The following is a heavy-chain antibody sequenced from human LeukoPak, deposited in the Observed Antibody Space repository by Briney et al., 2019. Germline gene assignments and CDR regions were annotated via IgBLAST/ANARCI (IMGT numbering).Heavy chain of an antibody. J-gene: IGHJ4*02. V-gene: IGHV1-2*04. CDR3: ARSPMWYDSSGYPHGDFDY. CDR1: GYTFTGYY. Sequence: ASVKVSRKASGYTFTGYYMHWVRQAPGQGLEWMGWINPNSGGTNYAQKFQGWVTMTRDTSISTAYMELSRLRSDDTAVYYCARSPMWYDSSGYPHGDFDYWGQGTLVTVSS. CDR2: INPNSGGT. D-gene: IGHD3-22*01.